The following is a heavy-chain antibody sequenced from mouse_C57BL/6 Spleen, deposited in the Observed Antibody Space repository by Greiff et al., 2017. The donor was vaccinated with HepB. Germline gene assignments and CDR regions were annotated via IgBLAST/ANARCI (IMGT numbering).Heavy chain of an antibody. CDR1: GYTFTDYE. D-gene: IGHD4-1*01. CDR3: TRLVLGLDY. J-gene: IGHJ2*01. V-gene: IGHV1-15*01. CDR2: IDPETGGT. Sequence: VQLQQSGAELVRPGASVALSCKASGYTFTDYEMHWVKQTPVHGLEWIGAIDPETGGTAYNQKFKGKAILTADKSSSTAYMELRSLTSEDSAVYYCTRLVLGLDYWGQGTTLTVSS.